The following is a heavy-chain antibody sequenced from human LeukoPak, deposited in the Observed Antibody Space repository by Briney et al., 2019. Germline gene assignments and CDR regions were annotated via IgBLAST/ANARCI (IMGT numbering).Heavy chain of an antibody. D-gene: IGHD3-10*01. V-gene: IGHV4-30-4*01. CDR2: IYYSGST. Sequence: SSETLSLTCTVSGYSISSGYYWSWIRQPPGKGLEWIGYIYYSGSTYYNPSLKSRVTISVDTSKNQFSLKLSSVTAADTAVYYCARWFGEKFFDYWGQGTLVTVSS. J-gene: IGHJ4*02. CDR3: ARWFGEKFFDY. CDR1: GYSISSGYY.